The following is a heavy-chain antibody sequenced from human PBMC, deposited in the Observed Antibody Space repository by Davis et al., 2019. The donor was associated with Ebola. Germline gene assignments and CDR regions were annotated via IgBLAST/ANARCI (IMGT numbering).Heavy chain of an antibody. Sequence: GGSLRLSCAASGFTFSSYAMSWVRHAPGKGLEWVSGISGSGGSTYYADSVKGRFTISRDNSKNTLYLQMNSLRVEDTAVYYCAGTLIAAAGRGDYWGQGTLVTVSS. CDR2: ISGSGGST. CDR1: GFTFSSYA. CDR3: AGTLIAAAGRGDY. D-gene: IGHD6-13*01. J-gene: IGHJ4*02. V-gene: IGHV3-23*01.